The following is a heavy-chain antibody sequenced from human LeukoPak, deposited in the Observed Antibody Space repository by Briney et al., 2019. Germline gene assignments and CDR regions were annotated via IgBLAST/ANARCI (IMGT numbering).Heavy chain of an antibody. CDR2: IYSGGNI. D-gene: IGHD1-26*01. Sequence: GGSLRLSCAASGFTVSSTYMSWVRQAPGKGLEWVSVIYSGGNIYYIDSVKGRFTISRDTSKNTLYLQMNSLRAEDTAVYYCAKDVWRYSGSYYDFDYWGQGTLVTVSS. CDR3: AKDVWRYSGSYYDFDY. CDR1: GFTVSSTY. J-gene: IGHJ4*02. V-gene: IGHV3-53*01.